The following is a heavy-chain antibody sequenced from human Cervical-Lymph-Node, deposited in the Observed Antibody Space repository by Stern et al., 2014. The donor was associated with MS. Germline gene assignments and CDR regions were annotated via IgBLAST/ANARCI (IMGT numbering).Heavy chain of an antibody. CDR1: GFTFSGYG. CDR2: ISYDGSNK. D-gene: IGHD3-3*01. CDR3: TKRESDFWSGGFDP. V-gene: IGHV3-30*18. J-gene: IGHJ5*02. Sequence: VQLVESGGGVVQPGRSLRLSCAASGFTFSGYGMHWVRQAPGKGLEWVALISYDGSNKSYADSVKGRFTISRDNSKDTLYLQMNSLRSEDTAVYYCTKRESDFWSGGFDPWGQGTLVTVSS.